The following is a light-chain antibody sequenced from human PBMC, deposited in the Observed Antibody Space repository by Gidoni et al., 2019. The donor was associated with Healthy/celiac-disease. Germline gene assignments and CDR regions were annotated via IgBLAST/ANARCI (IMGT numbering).Light chain of an antibody. CDR2: AAS. J-gene: IGKJ4*01. Sequence: DIQMTQSPSSLSAPVGDRVTITCRASQSISSYLNWYQQKPGKAPKLLIYAASSLQSGVPSRFSGSGSVTDFTLTISSLQPEDFATYYCQQSYSTPLTFGGXTKVEIK. CDR1: QSISSY. V-gene: IGKV1-39*01. CDR3: QQSYSTPLT.